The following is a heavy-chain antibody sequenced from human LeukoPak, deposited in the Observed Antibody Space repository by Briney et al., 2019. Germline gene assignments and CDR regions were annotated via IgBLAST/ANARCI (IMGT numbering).Heavy chain of an antibody. J-gene: IGHJ4*02. D-gene: IGHD5-24*01. CDR1: GGSSSSYY. CDR2: IYYSGST. V-gene: IGHV4-59*01. Sequence: PSETLSLTCIVSGGSSSSYYWSWIRQAPGKGLEWIGYIYYSGSTNYNPSLKSRVTISVDKSKNQSSLKLSSVTAADTAVYYCSGHKRWLPYSYYFDYWGQGTLVTVSS. CDR3: SGHKRWLPYSYYFDY.